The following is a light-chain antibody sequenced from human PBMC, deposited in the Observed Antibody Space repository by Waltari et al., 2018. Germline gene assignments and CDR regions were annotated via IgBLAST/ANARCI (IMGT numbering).Light chain of an antibody. J-gene: IGKJ1*01. V-gene: IGKV3-11*01. CDR3: QQRSNWPVT. CDR2: DAS. CDR1: QSVDNQ. Sequence: EVVLTQSPATLSLSPGERATLSCRASQSVDNQLRWYQQKPGQAPRLLIFDASNRATGVPARFSGSGSGTDFTLTIYSLEPEDFALYFCQQRSNWPVTFGQGTRVEAK.